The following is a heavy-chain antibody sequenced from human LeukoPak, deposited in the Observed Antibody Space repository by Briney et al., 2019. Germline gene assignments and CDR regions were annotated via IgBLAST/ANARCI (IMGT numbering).Heavy chain of an antibody. CDR2: IYTSGST. D-gene: IGHD6-6*01. Sequence: SETLSLTCTVSGGSTSGYYWSWIRQPAGKGLEWIGRIYTSGSTNYNPSLKSRVTMSVDTSKNQFSLKLSSVTVADTAVYYCARYIPARPGFDYWGQGTLVTVSS. CDR1: GGSTSGYY. V-gene: IGHV4-4*07. J-gene: IGHJ4*02. CDR3: ARYIPARPGFDY.